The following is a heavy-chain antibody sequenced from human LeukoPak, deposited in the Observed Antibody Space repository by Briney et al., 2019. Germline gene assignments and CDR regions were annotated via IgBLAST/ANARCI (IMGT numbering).Heavy chain of an antibody. CDR1: GFTFSSYW. CDR3: GTDMVKGY. V-gene: IGHV3-74*01. D-gene: IGHD2-21*01. CDR2: INSDGSST. Sequence: GGSLRLSCAVSGFTFSSYWMHWVRQAPGKGLVWVSRINSDGSSTNYADAVKGRFTISRDNAKNTLELQMNSLRAEDAAVYYCGTDMVKGYWGQGTLLTVAS. J-gene: IGHJ4*02.